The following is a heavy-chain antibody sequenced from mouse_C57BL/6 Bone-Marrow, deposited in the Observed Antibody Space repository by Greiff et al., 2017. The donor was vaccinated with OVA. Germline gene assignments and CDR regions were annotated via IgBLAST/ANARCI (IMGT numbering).Heavy chain of an antibody. D-gene: IGHD2-12*01. V-gene: IGHV1-53*01. CDR3: ARDNYDLDRYFDV. CDR1: GYTFTSYW. Sequence: QVHVKQPGTELVKPGASVKLSCKASGYTFTSYWMHWVKQRPGQGLEWIGNINPSNGGTNYNEQFKSKATLNVDKSSSTAYMKLSSLASEDSAVYYCARDNYDLDRYFDVWGTGTTVTVSS. J-gene: IGHJ1*03. CDR2: INPSNGGT.